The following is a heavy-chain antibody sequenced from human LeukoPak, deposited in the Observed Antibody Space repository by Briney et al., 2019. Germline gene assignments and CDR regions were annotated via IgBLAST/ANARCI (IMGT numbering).Heavy chain of an antibody. Sequence: PSQTLSLTCTVSGGSISSGGYYWSWIRQPPGKGLEWIGYIYHSGSTYYNPSLKSRVTISVDRSKNQFSLKLTSVTAADTAVYYCARKVPYSSSWYDYWGQGTLVTVSS. CDR1: GGSISSGGYY. CDR2: IYHSGST. D-gene: IGHD6-13*01. CDR3: ARKVPYSSSWYDY. J-gene: IGHJ4*02. V-gene: IGHV4-30-2*01.